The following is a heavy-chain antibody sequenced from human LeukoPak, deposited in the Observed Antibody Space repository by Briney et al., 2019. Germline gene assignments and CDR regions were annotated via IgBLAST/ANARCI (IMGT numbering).Heavy chain of an antibody. CDR3: ARHGGYHDY. J-gene: IGHJ4*02. Sequence: SETLSLTCTVSGDSISSNSYYWGWIRQPPGKGLEWIGSIYYSGSTYSNPSLKSRVTISVDTSKNQFSLKLSSVTAADTAVYYCARHGGYHDYWGQGTLVTVSS. V-gene: IGHV4-39*01. CDR1: GDSISSNSYY. D-gene: IGHD3-16*02. CDR2: IYYSGST.